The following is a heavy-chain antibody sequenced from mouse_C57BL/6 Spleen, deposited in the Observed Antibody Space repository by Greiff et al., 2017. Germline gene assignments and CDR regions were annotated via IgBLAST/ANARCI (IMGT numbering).Heavy chain of an antibody. CDR1: GYTFTSYW. V-gene: IGHV1-55*01. J-gene: IGHJ4*01. CDR3: ARGAAQVHYAMDY. Sequence: VQLQQSGAELVKPGASVKMSCKASGYTFTSYWITWVKQRPGQGLEWIGDIYPGSGSTNYNEKFKSKATLTVDTSSSTAYMQLSSLTSEDSAVYYCARGAAQVHYAMDYWGQGTSVTVSS. D-gene: IGHD3-2*02. CDR2: IYPGSGST.